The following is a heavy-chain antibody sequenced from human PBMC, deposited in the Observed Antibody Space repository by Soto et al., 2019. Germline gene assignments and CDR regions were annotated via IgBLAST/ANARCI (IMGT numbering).Heavy chain of an antibody. CDR2: IYPGDSDT. CDR3: ARQLLSDYYYYGMDV. J-gene: IGHJ6*02. CDR1: GYSFTSYW. Sequence: GESLKISCKGSGYSFTSYWIGWVRQMPGKGLEWMGIIYPGDSDTRYSPSFQGQVTISADKSISTAYLQWSSLKASDTAMYYCARQLLSDYYYYGMDVWGQGTTVTVSS. V-gene: IGHV5-51*01. D-gene: IGHD2-2*01.